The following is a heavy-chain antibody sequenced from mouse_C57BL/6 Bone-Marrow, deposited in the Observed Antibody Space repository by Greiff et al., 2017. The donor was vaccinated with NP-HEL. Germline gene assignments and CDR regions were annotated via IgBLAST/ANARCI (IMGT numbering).Heavy chain of an antibody. Sequence: VQLQQSGPELVKPGASVKISCKASGYSFTDYNMNWVKQSNGKSLEWIGVSNPNYGTTSYNQKFKGKATLTVEQSSSTAYMQLDSRTSEDSAVYYCARIYYYGSSLAWFAYWGQGTLVTVSA. V-gene: IGHV1-39*01. CDR2: SNPNYGTT. D-gene: IGHD1-1*01. J-gene: IGHJ3*01. CDR1: GYSFTDYN. CDR3: ARIYYYGSSLAWFAY.